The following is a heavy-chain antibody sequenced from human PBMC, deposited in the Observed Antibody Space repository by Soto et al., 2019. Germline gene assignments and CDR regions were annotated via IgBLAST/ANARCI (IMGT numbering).Heavy chain of an antibody. V-gene: IGHV4-59*08. CDR2: IYYSGST. CDR3: ARRSSYGLFDY. J-gene: IGHJ4*02. D-gene: IGHD5-18*01. Sequence: QVQLQESGPGLVKPSETLSLTCTVSGGSISSYYWSWIRQPPGKGLEWIGYIYYSGSTNYNPSLTSXXTXSXXTSKHQFSLKLSSVTAADTAVYYCARRSSYGLFDYWGQGTLVTVSS. CDR1: GGSISSYY.